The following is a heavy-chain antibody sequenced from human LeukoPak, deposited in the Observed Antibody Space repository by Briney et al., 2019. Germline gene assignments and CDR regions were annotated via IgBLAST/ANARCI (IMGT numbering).Heavy chain of an antibody. CDR3: ATFTYYDFWSGYAAEDY. Sequence: PSETLSFTCTASGGSISSSSYYWGWIRQPPGKGLEWIGSIYYSGSTYYNPSLKSRVTISVDTSKNQFSLKLSSVTAADTAVYYCATFTYYDFWSGYAAEDYWGQGTLVTVSS. CDR1: GGSISSSSYY. CDR2: IYYSGST. D-gene: IGHD3-3*01. V-gene: IGHV4-39*01. J-gene: IGHJ4*02.